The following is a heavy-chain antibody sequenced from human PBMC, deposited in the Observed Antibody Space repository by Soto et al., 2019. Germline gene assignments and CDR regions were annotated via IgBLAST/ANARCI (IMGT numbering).Heavy chain of an antibody. CDR2: MYSGGTT. CDR3: AREMTAARGGS. D-gene: IGHD2-21*02. J-gene: IGHJ5*02. CDR1: GFTVRSSY. V-gene: IGHV3-66*01. Sequence: EVQVVESGGGLVQPGGSLRLSCAASGFTVRSSYMRWVRQAPGKGLEWVSSMYSGGTTYYADSVRGRFSISRDNSKNTLFLQMNSVRAEDTAVYYCAREMTAARGGSWGQGALVIVSS.